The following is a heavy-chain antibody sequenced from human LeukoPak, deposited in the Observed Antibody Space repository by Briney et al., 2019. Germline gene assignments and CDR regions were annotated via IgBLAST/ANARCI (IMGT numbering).Heavy chain of an antibody. CDR1: GYTFTSYD. J-gene: IGHJ4*02. V-gene: IGHV1-8*01. CDR3: ARDRVEAARPGFDY. D-gene: IGHD6-6*01. CDR2: MNPNSGNT. Sequence: ASVKVSCKASGYTFTSYDINWVRQATGRGLEWMGWMNPNSGNTGYAQKFQGRVTMTRDTSTSTVYMELSSLRSEDTAVYYCARDRVEAARPGFDYWGQGTLVTVSS.